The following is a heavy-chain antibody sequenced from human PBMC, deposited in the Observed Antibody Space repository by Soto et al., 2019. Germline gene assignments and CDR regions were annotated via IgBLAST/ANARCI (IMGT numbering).Heavy chain of an antibody. D-gene: IGHD2-15*01. CDR3: ARDIVVVVAATPYNWFDP. CDR1: GGSISSSSYY. J-gene: IGHJ5*02. V-gene: IGHV4-39*01. CDR2: IYYSGST. Sequence: SETLSLTXPVSGGSISSSSYYWGWIRQPPGKGLEWIGSIYYSGSTYYNPSLKSRVTISVDTSKNQFSLKLSSVTAADTAVYYCARDIVVVVAATPYNWFDPWGQGTLVTVSS.